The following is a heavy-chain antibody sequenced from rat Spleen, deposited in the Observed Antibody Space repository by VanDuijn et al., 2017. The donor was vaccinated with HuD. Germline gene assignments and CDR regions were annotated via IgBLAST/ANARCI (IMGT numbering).Heavy chain of an antibody. CDR1: GFXXXNYX. CDR2: ISNARGIT. Sequence: EVQLVESGGGLXXPGXXXKLSCVXXGFXXXNYXXXWVXXAPXMVLECIASISNARGITYYPDSVKGRFTISRDIANSTLYLQMDSLRSEDTATYDCVRRGPYYSSSERWFAYWGQGTLVTVSS. V-gene: IGHV5-31*01. CDR3: VRRGPYYSSSERWFAY. D-gene: IGHD1-2*01. J-gene: IGHJ3*01.